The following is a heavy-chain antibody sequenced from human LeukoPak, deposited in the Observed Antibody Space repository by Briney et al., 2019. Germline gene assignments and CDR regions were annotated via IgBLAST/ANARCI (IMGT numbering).Heavy chain of an antibody. CDR3: AKVICGGDCYVTDAFDI. J-gene: IGHJ3*02. D-gene: IGHD2-21*02. V-gene: IGHV3-30*02. CDR1: GFTFSGYG. Sequence: GGSLRLSCAASGFTFSGYGMHWVRQAPGKGLEWVAFIRYDGSSKYYADFVKGRFTISRDNSKNTLYPQMNSLRAEDTAVYYCAKVICGGDCYVTDAFDIWGQGTMVTVSS. CDR2: IRYDGSSK.